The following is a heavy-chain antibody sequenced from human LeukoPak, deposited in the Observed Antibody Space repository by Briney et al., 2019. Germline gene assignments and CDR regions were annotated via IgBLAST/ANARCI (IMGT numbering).Heavy chain of an antibody. V-gene: IGHV4-34*01. Sequence: SETLSLTCAVYGGSFSGYYWSWIRQPPGKGLEWIGEINHSGSTNYNPSLKSRVTISVDTSKNQFSLKLSSVTAADTAVYYCARRDTAMGSFDYWGQGTPVTVSS. CDR1: GGSFSGYY. CDR3: ARRDTAMGSFDY. CDR2: INHSGST. D-gene: IGHD5-18*01. J-gene: IGHJ4*02.